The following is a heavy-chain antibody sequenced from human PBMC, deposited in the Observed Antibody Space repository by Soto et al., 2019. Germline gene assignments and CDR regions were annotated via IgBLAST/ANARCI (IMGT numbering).Heavy chain of an antibody. J-gene: IGHJ4*02. Sequence: SETLSLTCPVSGGSISSGDYYWSWIRQPPGKGLEWIGYIYYSGSTYYNPSLKSRVTISVDTSKNQFSLKLSSVTAADTAVYYCARTIMTTVTTLFDYWGKGTLVTVSS. D-gene: IGHD4-17*01. CDR1: GGSISSGDYY. CDR3: ARTIMTTVTTLFDY. CDR2: IYYSGST. V-gene: IGHV4-30-4*01.